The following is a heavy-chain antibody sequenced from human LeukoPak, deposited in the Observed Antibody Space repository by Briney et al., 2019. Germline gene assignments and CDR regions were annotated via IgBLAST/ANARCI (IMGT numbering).Heavy chain of an antibody. CDR3: AREKRAGPKDFDP. J-gene: IGHJ5*02. V-gene: IGHV1-2*02. D-gene: IGHD6-25*01. CDR2: INPNSGGT. CDR1: GYTFTGYY. Sequence: ASVKVSCKASGYTFTGYYMHWVRQAPGQGVEWMGWINPNSGGTNYAQKFQGRVTMTRDTSISTAYMELSRLRSDDTAVYYCAREKRAGPKDFDPWGQGTLVTVSS.